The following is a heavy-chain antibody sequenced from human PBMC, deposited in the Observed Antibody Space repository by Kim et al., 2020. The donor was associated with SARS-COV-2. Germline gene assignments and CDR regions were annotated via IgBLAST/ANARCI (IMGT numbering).Heavy chain of an antibody. Sequence: GGSLRLSCAASGFTFSSYAMSWVRQAPGKGLEWVSAISGSGGSTYYADSVKGRFTISRDNSKNTLYLQMNSLRAEDTAVYYCAKDLFYAAAGLADIDYWGQGTLVTVSS. D-gene: IGHD6-13*01. CDR3: AKDLFYAAAGLADIDY. CDR2: ISGSGGST. V-gene: IGHV3-23*01. J-gene: IGHJ4*02. CDR1: GFTFSSYA.